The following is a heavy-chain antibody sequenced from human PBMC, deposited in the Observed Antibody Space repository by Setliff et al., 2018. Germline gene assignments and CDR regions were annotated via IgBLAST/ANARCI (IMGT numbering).Heavy chain of an antibody. CDR1: NGSLNRNGYY. V-gene: IGHV4-39*01. CDR2: VYHRGTT. Sequence: SETLSLTCTVSNGSLNRNGYYWAWVRQPPGKGLEWIASVYHRGTTYYNPSLKSRVTTSVDTSKNQFSLKLISVTAADTAVYYCARMSGFQYMDVWGKGTTVTVSS. J-gene: IGHJ6*03. D-gene: IGHD3-3*01. CDR3: ARMSGFQYMDV.